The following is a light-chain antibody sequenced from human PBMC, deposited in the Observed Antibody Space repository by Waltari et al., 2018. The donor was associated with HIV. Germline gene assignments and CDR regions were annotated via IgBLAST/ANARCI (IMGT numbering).Light chain of an antibody. J-gene: IGKJ1*01. V-gene: IGKV1-27*01. CDR2: AAS. CDR1: QVINNY. Sequence: DIQMTQSPSSLSASVGDRVTITCRASQVINNYLAWYRQRPGEVPELLIYAASTLQSGVPSRFSGSGSGTDFTLTINSLQPEDAATYFCQKYDSAPRTFGQGTKVEI. CDR3: QKYDSAPRT.